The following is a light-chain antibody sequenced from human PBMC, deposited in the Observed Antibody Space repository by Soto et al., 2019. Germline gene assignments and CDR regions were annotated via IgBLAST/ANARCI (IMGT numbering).Light chain of an antibody. CDR1: QSVSSY. Sequence: EIVLTQSPATLSLSPGETATLSCRASQSVSSYLAWYQQKPGQAPRLLIYTASNRATGIPARFSGSGSGTDFTLTISSLEPEDFAVYYCQQRSNWPPFTFGQGTRLEMK. J-gene: IGKJ5*01. CDR3: QQRSNWPPFT. V-gene: IGKV3-11*01. CDR2: TAS.